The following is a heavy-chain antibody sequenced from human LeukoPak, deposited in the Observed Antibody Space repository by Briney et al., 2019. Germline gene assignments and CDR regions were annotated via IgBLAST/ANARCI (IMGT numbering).Heavy chain of an antibody. V-gene: IGHV1-8*01. CDR1: GYTFISYD. CDR3: ARGGGLLRFEPFDY. CDR2: MNPNSGNT. J-gene: IGHJ4*02. Sequence: ASVKVSCKASGYTFISYDINWVRQATGQGLEWMGWMNPNSGNTGYAQKFQGRVTMTRNTSISTAYMELSSLRSEDTAVYYCARGGGLLRFEPFDYWGQGTLVTVSS. D-gene: IGHD3-3*01.